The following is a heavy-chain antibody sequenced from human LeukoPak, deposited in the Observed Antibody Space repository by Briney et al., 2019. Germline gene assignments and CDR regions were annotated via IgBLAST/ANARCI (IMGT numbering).Heavy chain of an antibody. J-gene: IGHJ4*02. CDR2: IYYNGST. D-gene: IGHD1-26*01. Sequence: GSLRLSCAASGFTFSSYAMSWIRQPPGKGLEWIGDIYYNGSTSHNPSLKSRLTISVDTSKKQFSLNLSSVTAADTAVYYCARDFHSRYGGRYLDYWGQGTLVTVSS. CDR1: GFTFSSYA. V-gene: IGHV4-59*01. CDR3: ARDFHSRYGGRYLDY.